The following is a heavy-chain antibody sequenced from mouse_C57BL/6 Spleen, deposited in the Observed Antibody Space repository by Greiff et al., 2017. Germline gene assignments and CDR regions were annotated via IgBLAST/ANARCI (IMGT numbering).Heavy chain of an antibody. CDR3: ASSANWDQYYSDY. CDR2: INPSTGGT. V-gene: IGHV1-42*01. Sequence: VQLQQSGPELVKPGASVKISCKASGYSFTGYYMNWVKQSPEKSLEWIGEINPSTGGTTYNQKFKAKATLTVDKSSSTASMPLTSLTSEDSAVYYCASSANWDQYYSDYRGQGTTLTVSS. J-gene: IGHJ2*01. D-gene: IGHD4-1*01. CDR1: GYSFTGYY.